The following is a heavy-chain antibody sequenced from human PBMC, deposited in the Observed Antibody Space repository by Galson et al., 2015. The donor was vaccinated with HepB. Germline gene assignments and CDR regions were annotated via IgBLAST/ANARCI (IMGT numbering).Heavy chain of an antibody. Sequence: SVKASCKASGYTFTAYAVHWVRQAPGQGLEWMGWINTNTGNPTYAQGFTGRLVFSLDTSVSTAYLQIGSLKAEDTAVYYCARDPGYCSGGTCYSDYYFDHWGQGTLVTVS. CDR1: GYTFTAYA. CDR2: INTNTGNP. V-gene: IGHV7-4-1*01. D-gene: IGHD2-15*01. CDR3: ARDPGYCSGGTCYSDYYFDH. J-gene: IGHJ4*02.